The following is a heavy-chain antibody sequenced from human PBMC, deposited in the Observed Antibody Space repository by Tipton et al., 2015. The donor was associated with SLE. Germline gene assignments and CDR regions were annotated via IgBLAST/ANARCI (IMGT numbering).Heavy chain of an antibody. V-gene: IGHV4-31*03. CDR3: ARERYNWNRDAFDI. CDR1: GGSISSGGYY. CDR2: IYYSGST. J-gene: IGHJ3*02. Sequence: TLSLTCTVSGGSISSGGYYWSWIRQHPGKGLEWIGYIYYSGSTYYNPSLKSRVTISVDTSKNQFSLKLSSVTAADTAVYYCARERYNWNRDAFDIWGQGTMVTVSS. D-gene: IGHD1-20*01.